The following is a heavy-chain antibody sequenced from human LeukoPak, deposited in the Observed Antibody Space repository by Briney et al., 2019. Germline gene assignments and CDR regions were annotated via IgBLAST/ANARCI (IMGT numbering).Heavy chain of an antibody. D-gene: IGHD5-18*01. CDR3: ASTANNWFDP. CDR1: EFPFGSNW. J-gene: IGHJ5*02. Sequence: GGSLRLSCAASEFPFGSNWMSWVRQAPGRGLEWVAIIKPDGSEKYYMDSLKGRFTISRDNAQNSLYLQMNSLRVEDTAVYYCASTANNWFDPWGQGTLVTVSS. V-gene: IGHV3-7*05. CDR2: IKPDGSEK.